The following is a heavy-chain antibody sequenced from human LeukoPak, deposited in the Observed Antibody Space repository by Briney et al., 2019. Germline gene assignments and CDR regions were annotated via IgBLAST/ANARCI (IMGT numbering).Heavy chain of an antibody. D-gene: IGHD3-10*01. V-gene: IGHV4-61*09. J-gene: IGHJ4*02. CDR2: IYTSGTT. CDR1: GGSISSGNYY. Sequence: SETLSLTCSVSGGSISSGNYYWTWIRQPAGKGLEWIGHIYTSGTTNYNPSLKSRVTILLNTSKNQFSLKLSSVTAADTAVYYCARNAVPGYFDYWGQGTLVSVSS. CDR3: ARNAVPGYFDY.